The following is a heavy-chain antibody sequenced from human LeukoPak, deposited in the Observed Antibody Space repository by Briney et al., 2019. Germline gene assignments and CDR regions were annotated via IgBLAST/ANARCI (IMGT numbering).Heavy chain of an antibody. Sequence: ASVKVSCKASGYTFTSYGISWVRQAPGQGLEWMGWISAYNGNTNYAQKLQGRVTMATDTSTSTAYMELRSLRSDDTAVYYCARYYYDSSGYYSPFDYWGQGTLVTVSS. CDR3: ARYYYDSSGYYSPFDY. CDR1: GYTFTSYG. J-gene: IGHJ4*02. CDR2: ISAYNGNT. V-gene: IGHV1-18*01. D-gene: IGHD3-22*01.